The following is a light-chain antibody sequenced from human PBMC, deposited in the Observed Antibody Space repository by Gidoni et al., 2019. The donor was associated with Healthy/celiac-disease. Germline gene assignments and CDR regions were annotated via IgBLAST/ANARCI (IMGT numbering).Light chain of an antibody. Sequence: DIVMTQSPDSLAVSLGARATINCKSSQSVLYSPNNKNYLAWYQQKPGQPPKLRIYWASTRESGVPDRFSGSGSGTDFTVTISSLQAEDVAVYYCQQYYSTPRTFGQGTKVEIK. CDR1: QSVLYSPNNKNY. J-gene: IGKJ1*01. CDR2: WAS. CDR3: QQYYSTPRT. V-gene: IGKV4-1*01.